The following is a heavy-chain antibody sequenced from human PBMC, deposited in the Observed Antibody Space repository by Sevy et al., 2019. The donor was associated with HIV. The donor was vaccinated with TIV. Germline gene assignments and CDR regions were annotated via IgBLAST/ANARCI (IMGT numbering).Heavy chain of an antibody. J-gene: IGHJ6*02. CDR3: SREDYYFIMDV. CDR2: ISYDGSNK. V-gene: IGHV3-30*04. Sequence: GGSLRLSCAASGFSFSSYAMHWVRQAPGKGLEWVAEISYDGSNKYYADSVKGRITISKDNSKNTLYLQMNSLRAEETAVYFCSREDYYFIMDVWGQGTTVTVSS. CDR1: GFSFSSYA.